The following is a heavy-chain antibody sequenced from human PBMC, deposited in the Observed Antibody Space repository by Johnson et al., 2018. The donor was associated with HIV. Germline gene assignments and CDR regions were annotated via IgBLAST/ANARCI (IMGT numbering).Heavy chain of an antibody. D-gene: IGHD5-18*01. CDR2: IWYDGSDK. CDR1: GFTFSTYG. J-gene: IGHJ3*02. CDR3: AKDTRQRAIHERAFDI. V-gene: IGHV3-33*03. Sequence: QMQLVESGGGVVQPGRSLRLSCTASGFTFSTYGMHWVRQAPGKGLEWVALIWYDGSDKYYADSVKGRFNISRDKSKNIMYLQMNSLRAEDTAVYYCAKDTRQRAIHERAFDIWGQGTMVTVSS.